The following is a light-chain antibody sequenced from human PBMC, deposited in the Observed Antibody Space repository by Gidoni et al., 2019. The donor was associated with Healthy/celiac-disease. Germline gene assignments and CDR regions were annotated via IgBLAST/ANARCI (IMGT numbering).Light chain of an antibody. J-gene: IGKJ4*01. Sequence: DIQMTPSPSSLSASVGDRVTITCRASQRISSYLNWYQQKPGKAPKLLIYAASSLQSGVPSRFSGSGSGTDFTLTISSLQPEDFATYYCQQSYSTPLTFGGGTKVEIK. CDR1: QRISSY. CDR3: QQSYSTPLT. CDR2: AAS. V-gene: IGKV1-39*01.